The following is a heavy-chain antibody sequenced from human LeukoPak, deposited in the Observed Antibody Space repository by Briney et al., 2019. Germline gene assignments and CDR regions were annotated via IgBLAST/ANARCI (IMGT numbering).Heavy chain of an antibody. Sequence: PGGSLRLSCAASGFTFSSYEVNWIRQAPGKGLEWISYISNSGSTKYYADSVKGRFTISRDNAKNSVFLQMNSLRAEDTAVYYCARADSQLVRPPFDYWGQGTLVTVSS. V-gene: IGHV3-48*03. CDR3: ARADSQLVRPPFDY. D-gene: IGHD6-13*01. CDR2: ISNSGSTK. CDR1: GFTFSSYE. J-gene: IGHJ4*02.